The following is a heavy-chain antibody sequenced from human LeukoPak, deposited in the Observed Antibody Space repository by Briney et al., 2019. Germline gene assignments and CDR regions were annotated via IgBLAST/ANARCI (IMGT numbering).Heavy chain of an antibody. CDR3: ARELGYCSSTSCYVSFDI. CDR1: GGSFSGYY. V-gene: IGHV4-59*10. Sequence: PSETLTLTCAVYGGSFSGYYWSWIRQPPGKGLEWIGRIYTSGSTNYNPSLKSRVTMSVDTSKNQFSLKLSSVTAADTAVYYCARELGYCSSTSCYVSFDIWGQGTMVTVSS. J-gene: IGHJ3*02. D-gene: IGHD2-2*01. CDR2: IYTSGST.